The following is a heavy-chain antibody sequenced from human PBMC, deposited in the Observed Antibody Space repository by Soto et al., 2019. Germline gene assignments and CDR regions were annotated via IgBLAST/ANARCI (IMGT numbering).Heavy chain of an antibody. CDR2: IYWNGDK. Sequence: QITLKESGPTLVKSTQTLTLTCTFSGFSLSTNGAGVGWIRQPPGKALEWLGLIYWNGDKRYSPSLKSRLTITKERAKPHVVLTITTGYPVDAPQCHCGYGSIPHWFDPWGQGILVTVSS. J-gene: IGHJ5*02. D-gene: IGHD3-16*01. V-gene: IGHV2-5*01. CDR3: GYGSIPHWFDP. CDR1: GFSLSTNGAG.